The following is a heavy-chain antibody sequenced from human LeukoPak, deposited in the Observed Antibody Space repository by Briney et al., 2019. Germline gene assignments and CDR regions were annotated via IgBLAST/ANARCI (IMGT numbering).Heavy chain of an antibody. CDR1: GFTFSSYT. Sequence: PGGSLRLSCAASGFTFSSYTMNWVRQAPGKGLEWVSSISSSSSYIYYADSVKGRFTISRDNARNSLYLQMNSLRAEDTALYYCARLSSVTYYSYHFDYWGQGTLVTVSS. CDR2: ISSSSSYI. D-gene: IGHD1-26*01. J-gene: IGHJ4*02. CDR3: ARLSSVTYYSYHFDY. V-gene: IGHV3-21*01.